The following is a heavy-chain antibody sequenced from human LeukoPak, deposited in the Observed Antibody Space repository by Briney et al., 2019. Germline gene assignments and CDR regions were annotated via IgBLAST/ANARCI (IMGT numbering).Heavy chain of an antibody. Sequence: PSETLSLTCTVSGGSISSYYWSWIRQPPGKGLEWIGYIYYSGSTNYNPSLKSRVTISVDTSKNQFSLKLSSVTAADTAVYYCARGRERRPDAFDIWGQGTKVTVSS. J-gene: IGHJ3*02. CDR3: ARGRERRPDAFDI. CDR2: IYYSGST. D-gene: IGHD1-1*01. CDR1: GGSISSYY. V-gene: IGHV4-59*01.